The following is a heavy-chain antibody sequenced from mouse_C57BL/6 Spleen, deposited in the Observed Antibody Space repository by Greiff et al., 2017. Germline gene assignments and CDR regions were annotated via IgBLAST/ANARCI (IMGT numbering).Heavy chain of an antibody. CDR2: ISSGGDYI. CDR3: TRDDTSYAMDY. CDR1: GFTFSSYA. J-gene: IGHJ4*01. V-gene: IGHV5-9-1*02. D-gene: IGHD2-3*01. Sequence: EVQGVESGEGLVKPGGSLKLSCAASGFTFSSYAMSWVRQTPEKRLEWVAYISSGGDYIYYADTVKGRFTISRDNARNTLYLRMSSLKSEDKAMYYCTRDDTSYAMDYWGQGTSVTVSS.